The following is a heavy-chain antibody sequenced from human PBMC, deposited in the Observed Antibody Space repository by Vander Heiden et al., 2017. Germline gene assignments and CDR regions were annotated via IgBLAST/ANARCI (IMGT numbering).Heavy chain of an antibody. CDR1: GGSFTDYY. CDR3: ARGEIDSGYYGSGSYTLNWFDP. J-gene: IGHJ5*02. Sequence: QVHLQEWGAGLLKPSETLSLTCAVYGGSFTDYYWSWIRQPPGKGLEWIGDINHIANTNYNPSLNGRVTMSVDTSKNHFSLKLTSVTAADTAVYYCARGEIDSGYYGSGSYTLNWFDPWGQGTLVTVSS. D-gene: IGHD3-10*01. V-gene: IGHV4-34*01. CDR2: INHIANT.